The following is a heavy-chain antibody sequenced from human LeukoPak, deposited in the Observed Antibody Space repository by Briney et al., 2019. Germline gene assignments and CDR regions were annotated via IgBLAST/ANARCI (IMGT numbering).Heavy chain of an antibody. V-gene: IGHV4-39*01. CDR1: GGSISSGTYY. Sequence: PSETLSLTCTVPGGSISSGTYYWGWIRQPPGKWLQWLGSLYSGVGTYYNPSLKSRVTISVDISKNQSSLKVTSVTAADTAVYYRARRPLNLHAFDIWGQGTMVTV. J-gene: IGHJ3*02. CDR3: ARRPLNLHAFDI. CDR2: LYSGVGT. D-gene: IGHD1-20*01.